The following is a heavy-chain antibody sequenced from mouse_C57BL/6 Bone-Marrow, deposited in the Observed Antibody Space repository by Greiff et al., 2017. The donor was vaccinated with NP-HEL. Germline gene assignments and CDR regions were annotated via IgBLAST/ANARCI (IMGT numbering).Heavy chain of an antibody. CDR2: IDPETGGT. J-gene: IGHJ2*01. V-gene: IGHV1-15*01. CDR1: GYTFTDYE. Sequence: VQLQESGAELVRPGASVTLSCKASGYTFTDYEMHWVKQTPVHGLEWIGAIDPETGGTAYNQKFKGKAILTADKSSSTAYMELRSLTSEDSAVYYCTRSDWDLDYWGQGTTLTVSS. D-gene: IGHD4-1*01. CDR3: TRSDWDLDY.